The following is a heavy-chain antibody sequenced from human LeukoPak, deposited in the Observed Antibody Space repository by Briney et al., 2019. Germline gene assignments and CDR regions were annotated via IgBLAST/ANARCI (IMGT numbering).Heavy chain of an antibody. CDR1: GFTFSSYN. CDR3: ARDRTGSGSYYPDHFDY. CDR2: ISSSSSYI. V-gene: IGHV3-21*01. Sequence: GGSLRLSCAASGFTFSSYNMNWGRQAPGKGLEWGSSISSSSSYIYYADSVKGRFTISRDNAKNSLYLQMNSLRAEDTAVYYCARDRTGSGSYYPDHFDYRGQGTLVTVSS. J-gene: IGHJ4*02. D-gene: IGHD3-10*01.